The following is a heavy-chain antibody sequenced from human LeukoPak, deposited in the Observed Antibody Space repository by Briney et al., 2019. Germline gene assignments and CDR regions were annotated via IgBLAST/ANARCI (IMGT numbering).Heavy chain of an antibody. CDR3: ARGAGGFGELLAY. Sequence: GGSLRLSCAASGFTSSSYWMSWVRQAPGKGLEWVANIKRDGSEKYYVDSVKGRFTISRGNAKNSLYLQMNSLRAEDTAVYYCARGAGGFGELLAYWGQGTLVTVSS. CDR1: GFTSSSYW. CDR2: IKRDGSEK. J-gene: IGHJ4*02. V-gene: IGHV3-7*04. D-gene: IGHD3-10*01.